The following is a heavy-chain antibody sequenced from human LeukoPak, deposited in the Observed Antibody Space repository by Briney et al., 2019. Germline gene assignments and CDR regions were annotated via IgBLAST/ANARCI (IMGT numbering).Heavy chain of an antibody. J-gene: IGHJ4*02. Sequence: PSETLSLTCAVYGGSFSGYYWSWIRQPPGKGLEWIGEINHSRSTNYNPSLKSRVTISVDTSKNQFSLKLSSVTAADTAVYYCARRAPYCSSTSCYRPFDYWGQGTLVTVSS. CDR3: ARRAPYCSSTSCYRPFDY. D-gene: IGHD2-2*02. V-gene: IGHV4-34*01. CDR1: GGSFSGYY. CDR2: INHSRST.